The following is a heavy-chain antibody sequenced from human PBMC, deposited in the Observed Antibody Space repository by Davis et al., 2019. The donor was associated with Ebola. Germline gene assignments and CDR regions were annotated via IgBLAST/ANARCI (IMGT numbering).Heavy chain of an antibody. CDR1: GYTFTSYY. D-gene: IGHD3-16*01. CDR2: INPSGGST. CDR3: ARDQSVAGHYTHSALGY. Sequence: ASVKVSCKASGYTFTSYYMHWVRQAPGQGLEWMGIINPSGGSTSYAQKFQGRVTMTRDTSTSTVYMELSSLRSEDTAVYYCARDQSVAGHYTHSALGYWGQGTLVTVSS. J-gene: IGHJ4*02. V-gene: IGHV1-46*01.